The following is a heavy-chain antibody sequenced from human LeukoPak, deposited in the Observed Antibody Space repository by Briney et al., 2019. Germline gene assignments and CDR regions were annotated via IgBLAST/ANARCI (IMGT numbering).Heavy chain of an antibody. CDR3: ASVELATTNFGY. Sequence: SETLSLTCAVYGGSFSGYYWSWIRQPPGKGLEWIGEISHSGSTNHNPSLKSRVTISVDTSKNEVSLRLSSVTAADTAVYFCASVELATTNFGYWGQGSLVTVSS. CDR2: ISHSGST. J-gene: IGHJ4*02. CDR1: GGSFSGYY. V-gene: IGHV4-34*01. D-gene: IGHD5-12*01.